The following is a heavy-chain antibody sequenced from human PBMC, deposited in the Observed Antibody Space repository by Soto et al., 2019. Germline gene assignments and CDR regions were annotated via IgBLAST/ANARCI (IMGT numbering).Heavy chain of an antibody. D-gene: IGHD6-19*01. CDR1: GFTFSSYG. CDR3: ARVAIGEQWLVKRGWGNMDV. J-gene: IGHJ6*02. CDR2: IWYDGSNK. V-gene: IGHV3-33*01. Sequence: QVQLVESGGGVVQPGRSLRLSCAASGFTFSSYGMHWVRQAPGKGLEWVAVIWYDGSNKYYADSVKGRFTISRDNSKNTLYLQMNSLRAEDTAVYYCARVAIGEQWLVKRGWGNMDVWGQGTTVTVSS.